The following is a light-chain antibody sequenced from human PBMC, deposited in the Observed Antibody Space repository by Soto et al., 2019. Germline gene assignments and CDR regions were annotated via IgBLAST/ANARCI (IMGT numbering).Light chain of an antibody. Sequence: EIVLTQSPGTLSLSPWERATLSCRASQSVSSSYLAWYQQKPGQAPRLLIYAASSRATGIPDRFSGSGSGTDFTLTITRLEPEDFAVYYCQQYGSSSWTFGQGTKVDIK. V-gene: IGKV3-20*01. CDR2: AAS. CDR3: QQYGSSSWT. CDR1: QSVSSSY. J-gene: IGKJ1*01.